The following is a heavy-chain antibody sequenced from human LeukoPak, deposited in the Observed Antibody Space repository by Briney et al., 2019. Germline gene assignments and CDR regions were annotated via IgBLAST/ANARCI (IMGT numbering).Heavy chain of an antibody. CDR3: MDV. V-gene: IGHV3-7*03. CDR2: VNRDGSGT. J-gene: IGHJ6*02. CDR1: GFAFSSHW. Sequence: GGSLRLSCAASGFAFSSHWMSWVRQVPGRGPEWVANVNRDGSGTYYLDSVKGRFTISRDNAKNSLYLQMNSLRAEDTALYHGMDVWGQGKTVTVSS.